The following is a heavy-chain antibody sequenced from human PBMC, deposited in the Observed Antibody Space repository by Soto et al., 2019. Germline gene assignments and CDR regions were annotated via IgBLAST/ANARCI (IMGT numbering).Heavy chain of an antibody. V-gene: IGHV4-39*01. J-gene: IGHJ6*02. CDR1: GGSISSSSYY. CDR3: ARHGGNPSSGVTIFGVVINSQNYYYGMDV. D-gene: IGHD3-3*01. Sequence: SETLSLTCTVSGGSISSSSYYWGWIRQPPGKGLEWIGSIYYSGSTYYNPSLKSRVTISVDTSKNQFSLKLSSVTAADTAVYYCARHGGNPSSGVTIFGVVINSQNYYYGMDVWGQGTTVTVSS. CDR2: IYYSGST.